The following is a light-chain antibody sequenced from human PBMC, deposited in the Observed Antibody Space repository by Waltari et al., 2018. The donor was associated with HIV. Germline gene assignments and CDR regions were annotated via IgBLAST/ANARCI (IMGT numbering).Light chain of an antibody. CDR2: KAS. CDR3: QQCNTYPWT. Sequence: DIQMTQSPSTLSASVGDRVTITCRASQSVSNWLAWYQHKPGRAPKLLIYKASTLQRGIPSRFSGSGSGTEFTLTISSLQPDDFASYYCQQCNTYPWTFGQGTKVDIK. V-gene: IGKV1-5*03. CDR1: QSVSNW. J-gene: IGKJ1*01.